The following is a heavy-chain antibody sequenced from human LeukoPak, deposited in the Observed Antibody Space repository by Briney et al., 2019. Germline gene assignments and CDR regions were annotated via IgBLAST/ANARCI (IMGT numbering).Heavy chain of an antibody. CDR1: GYTFTTYG. J-gene: IGHJ5*02. CDR2: INTHNDNT. V-gene: IGHV1-18*01. Sequence: ASVKVSCKASGYTFTTYGISWVRQAPGQGPEWMGWINTHNDNTNYAQKFRGRVTMTTDTSTSTAYMELSSLRSDDTAVYYCARKGCIGDCYRFDPWGQGTLVTVSS. D-gene: IGHD2-21*02. CDR3: ARKGCIGDCYRFDP.